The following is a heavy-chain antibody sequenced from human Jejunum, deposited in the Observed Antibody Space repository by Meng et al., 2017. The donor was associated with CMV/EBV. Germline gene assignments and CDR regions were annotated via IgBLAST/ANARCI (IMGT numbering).Heavy chain of an antibody. D-gene: IGHD2-15*01. V-gene: IGHV1-2*02. CDR1: GYTFSAYY. CDR2: INPKSGDR. CDR3: ATDCGGGMCCGRAFDY. J-gene: IGHJ4*02. Sequence: QVQLGQSGAGVKKPGASVKISCKAFGYTFSAYYLHWVRQAPGQGLEWMGWINPKSGDRDYAQKFRGRVTMTRDTSITTAYMELSRLTSDDTAVYYCATDCGGGMCCGRAFDYWGQGTLVTVSS.